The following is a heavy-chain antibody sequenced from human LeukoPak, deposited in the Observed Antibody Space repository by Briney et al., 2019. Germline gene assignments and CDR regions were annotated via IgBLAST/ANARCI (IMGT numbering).Heavy chain of an antibody. CDR2: INNVASHI. Sequence: GGSLRLSCAASGFTFSSSAMNWVRQAPGKGLEWVSSINNVASHIYYADSVKGRFTISRDNAKNSLYLQMNSLRAEDTAVYYCARDPTQWLRYGHFDYWGQGTLVTVSS. CDR3: ARDPTQWLRYGHFDY. CDR1: GFTFSSSA. V-gene: IGHV3-21*01. D-gene: IGHD5-12*01. J-gene: IGHJ4*02.